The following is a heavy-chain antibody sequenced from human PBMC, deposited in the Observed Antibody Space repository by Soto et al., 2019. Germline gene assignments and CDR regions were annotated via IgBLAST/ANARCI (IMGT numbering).Heavy chain of an antibody. J-gene: IGHJ5*01. CDR1: GFSFSDYA. V-gene: IGHV3-23*01. CDR3: AKGPDGSGYYHNWFDS. CDR2: ISRTGDSA. D-gene: IGHD3-22*01. Sequence: EVHLLESGGALVQPGGSLTLSCAASGFSFSDYAMSWVRQAPGKGLEWVSSISRTGDSAYYADSVKGRFAISRDRSKNMLPLQMNSLRVEEPAVYYCAKGPDGSGYYHNWFDSWGQGTLITVSS.